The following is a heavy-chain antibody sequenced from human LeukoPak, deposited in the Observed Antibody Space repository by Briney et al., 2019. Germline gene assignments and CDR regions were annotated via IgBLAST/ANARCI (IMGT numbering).Heavy chain of an antibody. CDR2: ISGSGGST. V-gene: IGHV3-23*01. D-gene: IGHD3-10*01. Sequence: GGSLRLSCAASGFTFSSYAMSWVRQAPGKGLEWVSAISGSGGSTYYADSVKGRFTVSRDNSKNTLYLQMNSLRAEDTAVYYCAKVLLWFGELFDYWGQGTLVTVSS. CDR1: GFTFSSYA. CDR3: AKVLLWFGELFDY. J-gene: IGHJ4*02.